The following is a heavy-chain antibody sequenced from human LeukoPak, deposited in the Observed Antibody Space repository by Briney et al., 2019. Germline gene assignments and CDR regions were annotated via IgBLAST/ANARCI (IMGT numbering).Heavy chain of an antibody. CDR1: GGSISSGSYY. CDR3: ARDLDGFPGSYFDY. V-gene: IGHV4-61*02. D-gene: IGHD3-10*01. Sequence: PSETLSLTCTVSGGSISSGSYYWSWIRQPAGKGLEWIGRIYTSGSTNYNPSLKSRVTISVDTSKNQFSLKLSSVTAADTAVYYCARDLDGFPGSYFDYWGQGTLVTVSS. J-gene: IGHJ4*02. CDR2: IYTSGST.